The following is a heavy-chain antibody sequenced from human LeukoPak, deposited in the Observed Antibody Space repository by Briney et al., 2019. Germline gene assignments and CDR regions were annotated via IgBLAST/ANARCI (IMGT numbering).Heavy chain of an antibody. CDR2: ISYDGSNK. Sequence: GGSLRLSWAAPGFTFSSYGMPWVRQAPGKGLEWVAVISYDGSNKYYADSVKGRFTISRDNSKNTLYLQMNSLRAEDTAVYYCANIAAAGTSDFDYWGQGTLVTVSS. CDR3: ANIAAAGTSDFDY. CDR1: GFTFSSYG. V-gene: IGHV3-30*18. D-gene: IGHD6-13*01. J-gene: IGHJ4*02.